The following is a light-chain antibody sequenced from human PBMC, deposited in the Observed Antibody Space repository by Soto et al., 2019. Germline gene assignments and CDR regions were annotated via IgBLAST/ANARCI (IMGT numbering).Light chain of an antibody. Sequence: EIVLTQSPGTLSLSPGERATLSCRASQSVSSSYLAWYQQNPDQAPRPLIYGASSRATGIPDRFSGSGFGTYFTVTFSRLEPEDFAVYYCQQYGSSPEITFGQGTRLEIK. J-gene: IGKJ5*01. CDR2: GAS. CDR1: QSVSSSY. V-gene: IGKV3-20*01. CDR3: QQYGSSPEIT.